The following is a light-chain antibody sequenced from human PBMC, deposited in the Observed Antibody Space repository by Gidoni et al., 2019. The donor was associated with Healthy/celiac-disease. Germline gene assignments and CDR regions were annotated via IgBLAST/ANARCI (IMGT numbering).Light chain of an antibody. J-gene: IGKJ4*01. Sequence: EIVFTQSPGTLSLSPGERAPPSCRASQSVSSSYLAWYQQKPGQAPRLLIYGASSRATGIPDRFSGSGSGTDFTLTISRLEPEDFAVYYCQQYGSSPLTFGGGTKVEIK. CDR1: QSVSSSY. CDR3: QQYGSSPLT. V-gene: IGKV3-20*01. CDR2: GAS.